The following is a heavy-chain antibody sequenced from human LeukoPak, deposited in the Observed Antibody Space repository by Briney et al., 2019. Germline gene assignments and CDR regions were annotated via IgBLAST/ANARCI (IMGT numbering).Heavy chain of an antibody. J-gene: IGHJ5*02. CDR1: GYTFTSYG. CDR2: ISAYNGNT. Sequence: WASVKVSCKASGYTFTSYGISWVRQAPGQGLEWMGWISAYNGNTNYAQKLQGRVTMTTDTSTSTAYMELRSLRPDDTAVYYCARTNRYYDILTGLNWFDPWGQGTLVTVSS. D-gene: IGHD3-9*01. V-gene: IGHV1-18*01. CDR3: ARTNRYYDILTGLNWFDP.